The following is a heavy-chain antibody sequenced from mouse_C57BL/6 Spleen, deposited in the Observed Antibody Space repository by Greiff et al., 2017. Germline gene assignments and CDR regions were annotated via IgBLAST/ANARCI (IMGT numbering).Heavy chain of an antibody. CDR3: ARDLYYYGSSYGWYFDV. V-gene: IGHV3-6*01. CDR1: GYSITSGYY. J-gene: IGHJ1*03. D-gene: IGHD1-1*01. Sequence: ESGPGLVKPSQSLSLSCSVTGYSITSGYYWNWLRQFPGNKLEWMGYISYDGSNNYNPSLKNRISITRDTSKNQFFLKLNSVTTEDTATYYCARDLYYYGSSYGWYFDVWGTGTTVTVSS. CDR2: ISYDGSN.